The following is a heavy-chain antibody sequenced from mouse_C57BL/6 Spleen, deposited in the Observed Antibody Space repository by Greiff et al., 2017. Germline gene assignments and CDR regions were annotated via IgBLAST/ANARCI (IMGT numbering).Heavy chain of an antibody. V-gene: IGHV1-52*01. CDR2: IDPSDSET. CDR3: ARSDYYGSSSFAY. CDR1: GYTFTSYW. J-gene: IGHJ3*01. D-gene: IGHD1-1*01. Sequence: VQLQQPGAELVRPGSSVKLSCKASGYTFTSYWMHWVKQRPIQGLEWIGNIDPSDSETHYNQKFKDKDTLTVDKSSSTAYLQLSSLTSEDSAVYYCARSDYYGSSSFAYWGQGTLVTGSA.